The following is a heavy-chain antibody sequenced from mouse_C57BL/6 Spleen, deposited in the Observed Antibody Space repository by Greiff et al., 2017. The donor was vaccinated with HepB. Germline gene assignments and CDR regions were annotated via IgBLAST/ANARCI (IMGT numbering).Heavy chain of an antibody. CDR1: GYAFSSSW. CDR2: IYPGDGDT. Sequence: VQLQQSGPELVKPGASVKISCKASGYAFSSSWMNWVKQRPGKGLEWIGRIYPGDGDTNYNGKFKGKATLTADKSSSTAYMQLSSLTSEDSAVYFCARSYYDGYSPFAYWGQGTLVTVSA. J-gene: IGHJ3*01. CDR3: ARSYYDGYSPFAY. D-gene: IGHD2-3*01. V-gene: IGHV1-82*01.